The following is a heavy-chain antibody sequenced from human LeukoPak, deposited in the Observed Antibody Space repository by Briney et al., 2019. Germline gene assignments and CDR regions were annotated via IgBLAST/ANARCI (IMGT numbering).Heavy chain of an antibody. Sequence: GSSVKVSCKASGGTFSSYAISWVRQAPGQGLEWMGGIIPIFGTANYAQKFQGRVTITTDESTSTAYMGLSSLRSEDTAVYYCARTLVDIVARPYYYYGMDVWGQGTTVTVSS. D-gene: IGHD5-12*01. CDR3: ARTLVDIVARPYYYYGMDV. CDR2: IIPIFGTA. J-gene: IGHJ6*02. V-gene: IGHV1-69*05. CDR1: GGTFSSYA.